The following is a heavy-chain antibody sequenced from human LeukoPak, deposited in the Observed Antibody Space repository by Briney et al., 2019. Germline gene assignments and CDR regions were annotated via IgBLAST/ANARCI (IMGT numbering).Heavy chain of an antibody. CDR3: AKDLGSGKPYYFEY. D-gene: IGHD6-19*01. J-gene: IGHJ4*02. CDR1: GFTFSSYA. V-gene: IGHV3-23*01. CDR2: ISGSGGST. Sequence: GRSLRLSCAASGFTFSSYAMSWVRQAPGKGLEWVSGISGSGGSTYYADSVKGRFTISRDDSKNTLYLQMNNLRAEDTAVYYCAKDLGSGKPYYFEYWGQGTLVTVSS.